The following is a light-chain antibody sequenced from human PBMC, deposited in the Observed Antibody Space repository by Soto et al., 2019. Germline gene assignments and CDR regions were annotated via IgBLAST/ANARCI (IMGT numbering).Light chain of an antibody. J-gene: IGLJ2*01. CDR1: XXXVGGYNS. CDR3: SSYAGSKNLV. CDR2: EVS. Sequence: QSVLTQPPSASGSPGQSXTXXXXXXXXXVGGYNSVSWYQQHPGKAPKLLIYEVSKRPSGVPDRFSASKSDNTASLTVSGLQAEDEADYYCSSYAGSKNLVFGGGTKLTVL. V-gene: IGLV2-8*01.